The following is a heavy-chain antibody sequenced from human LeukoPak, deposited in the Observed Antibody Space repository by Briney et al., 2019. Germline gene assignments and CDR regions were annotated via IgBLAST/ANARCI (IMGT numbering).Heavy chain of an antibody. J-gene: IGHJ6*02. D-gene: IGHD3-3*01. Sequence: GASVKVSCKASGYTFTSYGISWVRQAPGQGLEWMGWISAYNGNTNYAQKLQGRVTMTTDTSTSTAYMELRSLRSEDTAVYYCARGRFLEWFRIYYYYGMDVWGQGTTVAVSS. CDR2: ISAYNGNT. V-gene: IGHV1-18*01. CDR1: GYTFTSYG. CDR3: ARGRFLEWFRIYYYYGMDV.